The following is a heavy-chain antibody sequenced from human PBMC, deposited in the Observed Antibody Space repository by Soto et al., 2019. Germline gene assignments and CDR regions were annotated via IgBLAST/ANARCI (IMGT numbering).Heavy chain of an antibody. D-gene: IGHD5-18*01. J-gene: IGHJ6*02. Sequence: SLKGSCKASGYTFTDYCMRWVRQAPVQGLDWMGCINPNSGGTNYSQKFQGRVTMTRDTSISTAYMELSRLRSDDTAIYYCARTDTAMATPYYGMDVWGQGTTVTVSS. V-gene: IGHV1-2*02. CDR2: INPNSGGT. CDR3: ARTDTAMATPYYGMDV. CDR1: GYTFTDYC.